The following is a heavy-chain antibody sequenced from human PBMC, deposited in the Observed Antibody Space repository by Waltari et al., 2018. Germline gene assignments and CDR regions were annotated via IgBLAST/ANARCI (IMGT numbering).Heavy chain of an antibody. CDR3: ARHSSSWYDGSAHLDY. CDR2: IYHSGST. CDR1: GYSISSGYY. J-gene: IGHJ4*02. Sequence: QVQLQESGPGLVKPSETLSLTCAVSGYSISSGYYWGWIRQPPGKGLEWIGSIYHSGSTYYNPSLKSRVTISVDTSKNQFSLKLSSVTAADTAVYYCARHSSSWYDGSAHLDYWGQGTLVTVSS. D-gene: IGHD6-13*01. V-gene: IGHV4-38-2*01.